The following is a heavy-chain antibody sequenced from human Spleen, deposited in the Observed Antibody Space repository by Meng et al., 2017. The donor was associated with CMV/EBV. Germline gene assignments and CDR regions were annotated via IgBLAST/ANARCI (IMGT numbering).Heavy chain of an antibody. Sequence: ASVKVSCKASGYTFTSYGVSWVRQVPGQGLEWMGWISALNGNTKYIQRLQGRVTMTTDMSTNTASMELRSLRSDDTAVYYCARSSPSITVFGVVTLLDYGMDVWGQGTTVTVSS. CDR2: ISALNGNT. J-gene: IGHJ6*02. CDR3: ARSSPSITVFGVVTLLDYGMDV. V-gene: IGHV1-18*01. D-gene: IGHD3-3*01. CDR1: GYTFTSYG.